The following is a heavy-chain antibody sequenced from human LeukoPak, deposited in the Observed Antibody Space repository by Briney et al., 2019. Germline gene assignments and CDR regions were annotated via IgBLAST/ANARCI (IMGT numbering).Heavy chain of an antibody. V-gene: IGHV3-21*03. D-gene: IGHD4-17*01. CDR3: TTGIPTVTTSLKIWFDP. Sequence: GGSLRLSCAASGFTFSSYSMNWVRQAPGKGLEWVSSISSSSSYIYYADSVKGRFTISRDNAKNSLYLQMNSLKTEDTAVYYCTTGIPTVTTSLKIWFDPWGQGTLVTVSS. CDR2: ISSSSSYI. J-gene: IGHJ5*02. CDR1: GFTFSSYS.